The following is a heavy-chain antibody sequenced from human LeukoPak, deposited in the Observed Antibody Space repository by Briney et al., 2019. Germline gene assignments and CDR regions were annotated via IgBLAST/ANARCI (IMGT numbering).Heavy chain of an antibody. Sequence: GESLRISCKGPGYNFTGHWISWVRQMPGKGLEWMGRLDPSDSYTNYSPSFQGHVTISADKSISTAYLQWNSLKASDTAIYYCAGLRDGSLDYWGQGTLVTVSS. CDR2: LDPSDSYT. CDR1: GYNFTGHW. CDR3: AGLRDGSLDY. V-gene: IGHV5-10-1*01. J-gene: IGHJ4*02.